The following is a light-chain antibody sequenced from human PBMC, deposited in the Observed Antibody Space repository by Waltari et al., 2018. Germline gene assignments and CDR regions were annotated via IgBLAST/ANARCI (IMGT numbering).Light chain of an antibody. CDR1: SSDVGGYNY. Sequence: QSALTQPRSVSGSPGQSVTISCTGTSSDVGGYNYVSWYQQHPGKAPKLMIYDVTKRPAGVPDRFSGSKSGNTASLTISGLQAEDEADYYCCSYAGYYTWVFGGGTKVIVL. CDR2: DVT. J-gene: IGLJ3*02. CDR3: CSYAGYYTWV. V-gene: IGLV2-11*01.